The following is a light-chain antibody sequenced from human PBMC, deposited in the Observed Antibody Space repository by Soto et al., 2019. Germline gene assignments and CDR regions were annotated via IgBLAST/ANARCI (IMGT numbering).Light chain of an antibody. CDR3: QQYGRSGT. CDR1: QSVSSSC. CDR2: GPS. Sequence: EIVLTQSPGTLSSSPGERATLSCRASQSVSSSCLASYQQKPGQDPRLLIYGPSTRATGITDRSRGSGSGTDFTLTISRLEPEDFAVYYCQQYGRSGTFGQGTKVDIK. J-gene: IGKJ1*01. V-gene: IGKV3-20*01.